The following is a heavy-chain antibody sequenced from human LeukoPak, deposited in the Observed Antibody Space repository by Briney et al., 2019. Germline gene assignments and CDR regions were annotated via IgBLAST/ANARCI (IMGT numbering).Heavy chain of an antibody. CDR2: MSWNGDYT. CDR1: GFSFTTYW. CDR3: ASHLYDRTGSYHGVDY. Sequence: GGSLRLSCAASGFSFTTYWMGWVRQAPGKGLEWLSSMSWNGDYTGYADSVRGRFTISRDNAMDSLYLQMNSLTVWDTALYYCASHLYDRTGSYHGVDYWGQGILVTVSS. V-gene: IGHV3-20*04. D-gene: IGHD3-9*01. J-gene: IGHJ4*02.